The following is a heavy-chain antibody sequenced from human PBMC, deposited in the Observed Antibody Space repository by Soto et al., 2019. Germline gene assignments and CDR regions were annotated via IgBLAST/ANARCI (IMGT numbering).Heavy chain of an antibody. Sequence: QVQLQESGPGLVKPSGTLSLTCAVSGGSISSSNWWSWVRQPPGKGLEGIGEIYHSGSTNYNPSLKSRVTISVDKAKNQCSLKLSSVTAADTAVYYCERAGDSSGYGDYCGQGTLVTVSS. V-gene: IGHV4-4*02. CDR1: GGSISSSNW. CDR2: IYHSGST. CDR3: ERAGDSSGYGDY. D-gene: IGHD3-22*01. J-gene: IGHJ4*02.